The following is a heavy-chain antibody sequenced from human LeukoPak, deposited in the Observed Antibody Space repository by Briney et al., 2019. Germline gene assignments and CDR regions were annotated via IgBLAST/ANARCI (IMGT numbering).Heavy chain of an antibody. Sequence: VSVKVSCKASGYTFTSYDINWVRQATGQGLEWMGWMNPNSGNTGYAQKFQGRVTMTRNTSISTAYMELSSLRSEDTAVYYCARGRMATINPRGSYFQHWGQGTLVTVSS. J-gene: IGHJ1*01. CDR3: ARGRMATINPRGSYFQH. V-gene: IGHV1-8*01. D-gene: IGHD5-24*01. CDR2: MNPNSGNT. CDR1: GYTFTSYD.